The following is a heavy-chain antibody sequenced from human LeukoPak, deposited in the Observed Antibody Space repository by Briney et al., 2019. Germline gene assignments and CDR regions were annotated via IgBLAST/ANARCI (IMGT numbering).Heavy chain of an antibody. CDR3: ARMRYCSSTSCYYFDS. V-gene: IGHV2-70*11. J-gene: IGHJ4*02. CDR1: GFSLSTSGMC. CDR2: IDWDDDR. D-gene: IGHD2-2*01. Sequence: ESGPTLVNPTQTLTLTCTFSGFSLSTSGMCVSWIRRPPGKALEWLARIDWDDDRYYNTSLKTRLTISKDTSKNQVVLTMTNMDPVDTATYYCARMRYCSSTSCYYFDSWGQGTLVTVSS.